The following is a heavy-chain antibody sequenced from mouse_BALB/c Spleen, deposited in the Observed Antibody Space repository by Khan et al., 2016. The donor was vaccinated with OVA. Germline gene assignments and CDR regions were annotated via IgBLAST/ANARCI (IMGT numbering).Heavy chain of an antibody. D-gene: IGHD1-1*01. CDR3: ARGVYGSPFAY. CDR1: GYTFTSFW. V-gene: IGHV1S127*01. J-gene: IGHJ3*01. CDR2: IDPSKSET. Sequence: QVQLQQSGPELVRPGASVKMSCKASGYTFTSFWIHWVKQRPGQGLEWIGMIDPSKSETRLNQKFKDKATWNVDKSSKTAYMQLSRLTSDVSAVYYCARGVYGSPFAYWGQGTLVTVSA.